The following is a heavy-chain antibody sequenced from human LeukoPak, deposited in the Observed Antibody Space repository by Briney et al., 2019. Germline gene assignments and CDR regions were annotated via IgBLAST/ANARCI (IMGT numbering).Heavy chain of an antibody. CDR3: ARQVAGSYGDYLEY. D-gene: IGHD6-19*01. CDR1: GGSISSSSYY. V-gene: IGHV4-39*01. J-gene: IGHJ4*02. Sequence: SETLSHTCTVSGGSISSSSYYWRWIRQPPGKGLEWIGSIYYSGRIYYNPSLKSRVTISIDTSKNQFSLKLSSVTAADTAVYYCARQVAGSYGDYLEYGGPGTLVTVSS. CDR2: IYYSGRI.